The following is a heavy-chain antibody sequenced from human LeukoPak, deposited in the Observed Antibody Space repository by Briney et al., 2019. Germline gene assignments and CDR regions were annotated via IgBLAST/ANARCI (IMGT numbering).Heavy chain of an antibody. D-gene: IGHD5-24*01. CDR2: INPNSGGT. V-gene: IGHV1-2*06. CDR3: ARGDLEMAIDY. J-gene: IGHJ4*02. Sequence: ASVKVSCKASGYTFTGYYMHWVRQAPGQGLEWMGRINPNSGGTNYAQKFRGRVTMTRDTSISTAYMELSSLRSDDTAVYYCARGDLEMAIDYWGQGTLVTVSS. CDR1: GYTFTGYY.